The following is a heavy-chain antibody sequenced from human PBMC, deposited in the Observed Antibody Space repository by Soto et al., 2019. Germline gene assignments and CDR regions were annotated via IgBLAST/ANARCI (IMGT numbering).Heavy chain of an antibody. D-gene: IGHD3-3*01. J-gene: IGHJ4*02. V-gene: IGHV3-23*01. Sequence: GGSLRLSCAASGFTFSSYAMSWVRQAPGKGLEWVSVISGSGGSTYYADSVKGRFTISRDNSKNTLYLQMNSLRAEDSAVFYCARGHYDFWSGYYGLGYWGQGTLVTVSS. CDR1: GFTFSSYA. CDR2: ISGSGGST. CDR3: ARGHYDFWSGYYGLGY.